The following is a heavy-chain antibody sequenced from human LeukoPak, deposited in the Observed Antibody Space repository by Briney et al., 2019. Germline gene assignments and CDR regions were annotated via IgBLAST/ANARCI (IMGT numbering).Heavy chain of an antibody. CDR2: IYYSGST. J-gene: IGHJ4*02. D-gene: IGHD4-23*01. CDR1: GGSISSDY. Sequence: SETLSLTCTVSGGSISSDYWSWIRQPPGKGLEWIGYIYYSGSTNYNPSLKSRVTISVDTSKNQFSLKLSSVTAADTAVYYCARGSSNSDFDYWGQGTLVTVSS. CDR3: ARGSSNSDFDY. V-gene: IGHV4-59*01.